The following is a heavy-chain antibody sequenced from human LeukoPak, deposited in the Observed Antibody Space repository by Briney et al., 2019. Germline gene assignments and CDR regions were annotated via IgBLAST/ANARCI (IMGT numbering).Heavy chain of an antibody. CDR3: ARQIASAGTAGFDF. Sequence: PSENLSLTCTVSGGSISSYYWSWIRQPAGKGLEWIGRIYSTGSTNYNPSLKSRVTMSVDTSKNQFSLRLRSVTAADTAVYYCARQIASAGTAGFDFWGQGALVTVSS. CDR2: IYSTGST. CDR1: GGSISSYY. V-gene: IGHV4-4*07. D-gene: IGHD6-13*01. J-gene: IGHJ4*02.